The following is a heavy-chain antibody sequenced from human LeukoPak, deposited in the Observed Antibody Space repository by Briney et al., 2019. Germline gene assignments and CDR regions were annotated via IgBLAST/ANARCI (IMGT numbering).Heavy chain of an antibody. V-gene: IGHV4-39*07. Sequence: SETLSLTCTVSGGSISSSSYYWGWIRQPPGKGLEWIGSVYYSGSTSYNPSLKSRVTISLDTSQNQISLNLTSVTAADTAVYYCARSSGSGSRNYYYYPLDVWGQGTTVTVSS. CDR3: ARSSGSGSRNYYYYPLDV. D-gene: IGHD3-10*01. CDR2: VYYSGST. CDR1: GGSISSSSYY. J-gene: IGHJ6*02.